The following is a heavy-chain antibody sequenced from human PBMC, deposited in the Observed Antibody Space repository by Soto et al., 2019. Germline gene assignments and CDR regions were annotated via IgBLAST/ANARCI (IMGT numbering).Heavy chain of an antibody. CDR1: GDTFPSHW. D-gene: IGHD2-2*01. V-gene: IGHV5-51*01. J-gene: IGHJ4*02. CDR3: ARQGTLVGYCESTSCHYDY. Sequence: VESLKICSRGAGDTFPSHWIRRVRQMPGKGLDWMGIIYPGDSDARYSPSFQGQVTISVDMSISTAYLHLSSLKASDTAMYYCARQGTLVGYCESTSCHYDYWGQGTLVPVSS. CDR2: IYPGDSDA.